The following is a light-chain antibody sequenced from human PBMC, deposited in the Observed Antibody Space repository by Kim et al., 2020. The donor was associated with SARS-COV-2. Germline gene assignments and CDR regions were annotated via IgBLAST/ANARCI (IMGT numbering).Light chain of an antibody. J-gene: IGKJ1*01. CDR2: MGS. CDR1: QSVLHNNGYNY. CDR3: MQARQPPRT. Sequence: PASISCRSSQSVLHNNGYNYLDWYLQKPGQSPQLLIYMGSNRASGVPDRFSGSGSGTEFTLKITRVEAEDVGIYYCMQARQPPRTFGQGTKVDIK. V-gene: IGKV2-28*01.